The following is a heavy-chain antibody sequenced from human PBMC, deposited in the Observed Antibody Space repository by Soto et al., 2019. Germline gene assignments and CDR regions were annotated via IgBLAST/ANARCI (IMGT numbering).Heavy chain of an antibody. D-gene: IGHD1-7*01. J-gene: IGHJ4*02. CDR1: GFNFGDLY. V-gene: IGHV3-11*01. Sequence: QVQLVESGGALVKPGGSLRLSCAASGFNFGDLYISWIRQAPGKGLEWVSFISATGETTYYADSVKGRFTISRDNAQKSLDLPMNCLRDEDTAIYYCASQLQVSRRKIYLHFWGQRTLVTVSS. CDR2: ISATGETT. CDR3: ASQLQVSRRKIYLHF.